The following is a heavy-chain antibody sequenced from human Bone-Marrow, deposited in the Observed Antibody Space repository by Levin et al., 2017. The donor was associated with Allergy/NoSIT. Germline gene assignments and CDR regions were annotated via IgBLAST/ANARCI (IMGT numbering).Heavy chain of an antibody. Sequence: SETLSLTCAVSGASINNGAYSWSWIRQPPGKGLEWIGYIYHTGSTYYNPSLKSRVTISVDMSKNQFSLRLTSVTAADTAVYFCARDWRSAFDIWGQGTMVTVSS. CDR2: IYHTGST. CDR3: ARDWRSAFDI. D-gene: IGHD1-1*01. J-gene: IGHJ3*02. CDR1: GASINNGAYS. V-gene: IGHV4-30-2*01.